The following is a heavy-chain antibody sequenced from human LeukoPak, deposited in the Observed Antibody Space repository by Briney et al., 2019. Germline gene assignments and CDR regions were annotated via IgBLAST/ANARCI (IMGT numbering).Heavy chain of an antibody. CDR2: ISYDGSNK. Sequence: GRSLRLSCAASGFTFSSYAMHWVRQAPGKGLEWVAVISYDGSNKYYADSVKGRFTISRDNSKNTLYLQMNSLRAEDTAVYYCAREGGTGWFGETNWFDPWGQGTLVTVSS. CDR3: AREGGTGWFGETNWFDP. V-gene: IGHV3-30*04. CDR1: GFTFSSYA. D-gene: IGHD3-10*01. J-gene: IGHJ5*02.